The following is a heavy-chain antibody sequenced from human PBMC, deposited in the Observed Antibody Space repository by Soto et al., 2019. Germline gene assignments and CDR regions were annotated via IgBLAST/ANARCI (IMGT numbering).Heavy chain of an antibody. V-gene: IGHV3-23*01. CDR1: GFAFANYA. CDR3: AKERLARGADY. D-gene: IGHD6-6*01. J-gene: IGHJ4*02. CDR2: IGGGGGST. Sequence: EVQLLESGGDSVQPGGSLRLSCAASGFAFANYAMTWVRQASGKGLEWVSTIGGGGGSTYYADPVKGRFTISRDNSKNTVYLQMNSLSAEDTAVYFCAKERLARGADYWGQGTLVTVSS.